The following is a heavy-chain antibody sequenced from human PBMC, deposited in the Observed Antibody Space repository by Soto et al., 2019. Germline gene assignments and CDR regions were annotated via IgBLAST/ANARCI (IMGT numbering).Heavy chain of an antibody. D-gene: IGHD2-15*01. J-gene: IGHJ4*02. CDR1: GGSISSYY. Sequence: QVQLQESGPGLVKPSETLSLTCTVSGGSISSYYWSWIRQPPGQGLEWSGYIYYSGSTNYNPSLTSRVTIAVDTSTHQSSLTLSSVTAADRAVYYCARRWRAALDYWAQGALCTVSA. V-gene: IGHV4-59*08. CDR2: IYYSGST. CDR3: ARRWRAALDY.